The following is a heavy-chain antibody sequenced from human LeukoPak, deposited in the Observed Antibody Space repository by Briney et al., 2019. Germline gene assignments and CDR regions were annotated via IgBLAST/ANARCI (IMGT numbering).Heavy chain of an antibody. CDR1: GFSVSDYS. Sequence: GGSLRLSCAASGFSVSDYSISWIRQSPGKGPEWISYVMSGRGSTNYADSVKGRFIISRDNAKNSVALQLDGLRADDTAVYFCTRERRGSYYAFESWGQGTLVTVSS. D-gene: IGHD3-16*01. V-gene: IGHV3-11*05. J-gene: IGHJ4*02. CDR2: VMSGRGST. CDR3: TRERRGSYYAFES.